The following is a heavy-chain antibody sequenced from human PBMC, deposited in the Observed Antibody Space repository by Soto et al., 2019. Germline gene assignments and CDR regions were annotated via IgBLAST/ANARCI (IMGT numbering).Heavy chain of an antibody. CDR2: IYYSGST. D-gene: IGHD2-2*01. Sequence: QVQLQESGPGLVKPSETLSLTCTVSGGSISSYYWSWIRQPPGKGLEWIGYIYYSGSTNYNPSLKSRGTRSVDTSKIQFSLKLSSVTAADTAVYYCAGGRYCSSTSCPPLAYGMDVWGQGTTVTVSS. V-gene: IGHV4-59*01. J-gene: IGHJ6*02. CDR3: AGGRYCSSTSCPPLAYGMDV. CDR1: GGSISSYY.